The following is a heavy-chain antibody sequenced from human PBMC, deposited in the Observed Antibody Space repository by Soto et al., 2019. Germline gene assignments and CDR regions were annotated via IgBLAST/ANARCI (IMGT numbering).Heavy chain of an antibody. CDR1: GFSLSNARMG. CDR3: ARINTMVRNIDY. V-gene: IGHV2-26*01. CDR2: IFSNDEK. D-gene: IGHD3-10*01. Sequence: SGPTLVNPTETLTLTCTVSGFSLSNARMGVSWIRQPPGKALEWLAHIFSNDEKSSSTSLKSRLTISKDTSKSQVVLTMTNMDPVDTATYYCARINTMVRNIDYWGQGTLVTVSS. J-gene: IGHJ4*02.